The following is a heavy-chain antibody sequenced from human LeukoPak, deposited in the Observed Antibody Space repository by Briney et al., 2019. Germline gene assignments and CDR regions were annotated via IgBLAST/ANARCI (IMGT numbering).Heavy chain of an antibody. D-gene: IGHD3-3*01. CDR2: IIPIFGTA. J-gene: IGHJ6*02. CDR3: ASGHYTAYYYYYGMDV. CDR1: GYTFTSYD. Sequence: ASVKVSCKASGYTFTSYDINWVRQATGQGLEWMGGIIPIFGTANYAQKFQGRVTITADESTSTAYMELSSLRSEDTAVYYCASGHYTAYYYYYGMDVWGQGTTVTVSS. V-gene: IGHV1-69*13.